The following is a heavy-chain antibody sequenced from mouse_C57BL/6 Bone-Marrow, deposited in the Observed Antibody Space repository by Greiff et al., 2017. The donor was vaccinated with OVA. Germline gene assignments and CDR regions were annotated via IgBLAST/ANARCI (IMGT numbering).Heavy chain of an antibody. V-gene: IGHV5-6*02. D-gene: IGHD2-3*01. CDR3: ARRGWLLRGYYAMDY. Sequence: EVTLVESGGDLVKPGGSLKLSCAASGFTFSSYGMSWVRQTPDKRLEWVATISSGGSYTYYPDSVKGRFTISRDNAKNTLYLQMSSLKSEDTAMYYCARRGWLLRGYYAMDYWGQGTSVTVSS. CDR1: GFTFSSYG. CDR2: ISSGGSYT. J-gene: IGHJ4*01.